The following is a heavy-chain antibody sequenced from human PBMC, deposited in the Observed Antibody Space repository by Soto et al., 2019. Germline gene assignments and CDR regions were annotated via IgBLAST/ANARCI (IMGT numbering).Heavy chain of an antibody. Sequence: VGSLRLSCAASGFTFSSYATSWVRQAPGKGLEWISSISDTGGNTYYADSMKGRFTISRDNSKNTLYLQMNSLRAEDTAVYYCAKAGPNSHGRNYFDHWGQGTLVTVSS. CDR2: ISDTGGNT. D-gene: IGHD1-26*01. CDR1: GFTFSSYA. V-gene: IGHV3-23*01. J-gene: IGHJ4*02. CDR3: AKAGPNSHGRNYFDH.